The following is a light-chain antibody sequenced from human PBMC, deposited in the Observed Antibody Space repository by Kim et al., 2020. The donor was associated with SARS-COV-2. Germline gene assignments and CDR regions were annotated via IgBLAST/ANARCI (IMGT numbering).Light chain of an antibody. V-gene: IGLV3-19*01. J-gene: IGLJ2*01. CDR2: GKN. CDR3: NSRNSNDNVV. Sequence: SSELTQDPTVSVALGQTVRITCQGNSLRSYYATWYQQKPGQAPILVIYGKNNRPSGIPDRCSGSSSGNTASLNITGTQVGDEADYYCNSRNSNDNVVFGG. CDR1: SLRSYY.